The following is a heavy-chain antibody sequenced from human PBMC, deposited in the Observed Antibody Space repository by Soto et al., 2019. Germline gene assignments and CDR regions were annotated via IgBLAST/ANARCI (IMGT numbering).Heavy chain of an antibody. Sequence: GGSLRLSCAASGFTFSSYSMNWVRQAPGKGLEWVSSISSSSSTIYYADSVKGRFTISRDNAKNSLYLQMNSLRDEDTAVYYCARDSGGPREPAFDIWGQGTMVTVSS. V-gene: IGHV3-48*02. CDR1: GFTFSSYS. CDR3: ARDSGGPREPAFDI. J-gene: IGHJ3*02. CDR2: ISSSSSTI.